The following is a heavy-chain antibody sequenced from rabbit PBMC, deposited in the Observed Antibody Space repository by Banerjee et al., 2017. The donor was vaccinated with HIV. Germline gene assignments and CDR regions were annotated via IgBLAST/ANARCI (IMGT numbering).Heavy chain of an antibody. Sequence: QSLEESGGDLVKPGASLTLTCTASGFSFSSSYWICWVRQAPGKGLEWIACIYAGSSTSTYYASWAKGRFTISRTSSTTVTLQMTSLTAADTATYFCAREGAGYGVYGEGILWGPGTLVTVS. J-gene: IGHJ6*01. CDR1: GFSFSSSYW. CDR3: AREGAGYGVYGEGIL. V-gene: IGHV1S40*01. D-gene: IGHD2-1*01. CDR2: IYAGSSTST.